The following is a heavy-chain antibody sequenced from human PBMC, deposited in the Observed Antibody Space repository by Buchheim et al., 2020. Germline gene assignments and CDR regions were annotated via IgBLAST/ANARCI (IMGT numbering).Heavy chain of an antibody. D-gene: IGHD3-10*01. CDR2: INKNGSAQ. CDR1: GFTFRMFA. Sequence: EVQVLESGGGPVQRGGSLRLSCAASGFTFRMFAMSWVRQAPGKGLHWIGNINKNGSAQYYVDSVRGRFTISRDNAKNSVSLHKDSLRVEDTAVYYCALHDESGGLDYWGQGTL. J-gene: IGHJ4*02. CDR3: ALHDESGGLDY. V-gene: IGHV3-7*03.